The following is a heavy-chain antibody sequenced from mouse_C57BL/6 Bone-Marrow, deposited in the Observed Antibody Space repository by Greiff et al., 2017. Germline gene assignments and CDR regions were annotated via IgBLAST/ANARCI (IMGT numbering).Heavy chain of an antibody. D-gene: IGHD3-1*01. CDR1: GYTFTSYW. J-gene: IGHJ3*01. Sequence: QVQLKQPGAELVKPGASVKVSCKASGYTFTSYWMHWVKQRPGQGLEWIGRIHPSDSDTNYNQKFKGKATLTVDKSSSTAYMQLRSLTSEDSAVYYCARGLRAYWGQGTLVTVSA. CDR3: ARGLRAY. CDR2: IHPSDSDT. V-gene: IGHV1-74*01.